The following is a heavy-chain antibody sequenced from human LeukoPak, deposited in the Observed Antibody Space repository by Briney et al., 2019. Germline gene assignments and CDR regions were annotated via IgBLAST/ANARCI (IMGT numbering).Heavy chain of an antibody. D-gene: IGHD3-10*01. CDR2: INHSGST. J-gene: IGHJ5*02. Sequence: SETLSLTCAVYGGSFSGYYWSWIRQPPGKGLVWVGEINHSGSTNYNQYLKSRVTISVDTSKSQFSLKLSSVTAADTAVYYCARRTITMVRGDSNWFDPWGQGTLVTVSS. CDR1: GGSFSGYY. CDR3: ARRTITMVRGDSNWFDP. V-gene: IGHV4-34*01.